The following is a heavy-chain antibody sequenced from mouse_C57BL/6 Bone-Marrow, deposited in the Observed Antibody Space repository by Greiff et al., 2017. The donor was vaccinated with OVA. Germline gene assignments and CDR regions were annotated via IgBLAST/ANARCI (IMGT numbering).Heavy chain of an antibody. CDR2: INPSTGGT. D-gene: IGHD2-1*01. CDR3: AIYYGNLYYFDY. Sequence: VQLQQSGPELVKPGASVKISCKASGYSFTGYYMNWVKQSPEKSLEWIGEINPSTGGTTYNQKFKAKATLTVDKSSSTAYMQLKSLTSEDSAVYYCAIYYGNLYYFDYWGQGTTLTVSS. V-gene: IGHV1-42*01. CDR1: GYSFTGYY. J-gene: IGHJ2*01.